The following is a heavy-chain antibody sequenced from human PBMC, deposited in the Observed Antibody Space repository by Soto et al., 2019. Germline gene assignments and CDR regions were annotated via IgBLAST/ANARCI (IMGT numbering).Heavy chain of an antibody. Sequence: QVQLQESGPGLVKPSQTLSLTCTVSGGSISSGGDYWSWIRQHPGKGLEWIGYIYYSGSTYYNPSLKSRVTLSVDTSKNHFSLKLSSVTAADTAVYYCARATPYYYYGMDLWGQGTTVTVSS. CDR2: IYYSGST. CDR1: GGSISSGGDY. J-gene: IGHJ6*02. V-gene: IGHV4-31*03. CDR3: ARATPYYYYGMDL. D-gene: IGHD2-15*01.